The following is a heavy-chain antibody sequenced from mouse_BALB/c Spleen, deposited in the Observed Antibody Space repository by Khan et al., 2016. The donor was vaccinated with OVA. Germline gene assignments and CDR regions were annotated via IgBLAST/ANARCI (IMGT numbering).Heavy chain of an antibody. CDR3: EGDDWFAY. J-gene: IGHJ3*01. V-gene: IGHV5-6-5*01. CDR2: ISSGDST. Sequence: EVELVESGGGLVKPGGSLKLSCAASGFTFSNYAMSWVRQSPEKRLEWVASISSGDSTYYPDSVKGRFTISRDNARNILYLQMSSLRSEDTAMYYCEGDDWFAYWGQGTLVTVSA. CDR1: GFTFSNYA.